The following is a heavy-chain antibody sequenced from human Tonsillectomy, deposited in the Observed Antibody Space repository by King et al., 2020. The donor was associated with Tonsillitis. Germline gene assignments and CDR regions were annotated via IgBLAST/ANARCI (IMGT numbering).Heavy chain of an antibody. CDR1: GYSISSGYY. D-gene: IGHD3-22*01. CDR3: ARDARYYDSRGYTYFFDY. Sequence: QLQESGPGLVKPSETLSLTCAVSGYSISSGYYWGCIRQPPGKGLEWIGSIYHSGSTYYNPSLKSRVTLSVDTSKNQFSLKLSSVTAADTAVYYCARDARYYDSRGYTYFFDYWGQGTLVTVSS. CDR2: IYHSGST. J-gene: IGHJ4*02. V-gene: IGHV4-38-2*02.